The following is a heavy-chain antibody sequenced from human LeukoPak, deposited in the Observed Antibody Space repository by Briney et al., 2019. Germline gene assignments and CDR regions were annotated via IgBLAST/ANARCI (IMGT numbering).Heavy chain of an antibody. CDR2: IHPSGDST. J-gene: IGHJ4*02. V-gene: IGHV3-23*01. Sequence: RAGGSLRLSCAASGFTFSNYAMNWVRQTPGRGLEWVSAIHPSGDSTYYADSVKDRFTISRDNSKNTLYLQMNSLRAEDTALYFCAKAVSHSYFDFWGQGTLVTVSA. D-gene: IGHD6-19*01. CDR1: GFTFSNYA. CDR3: AKAVSHSYFDF.